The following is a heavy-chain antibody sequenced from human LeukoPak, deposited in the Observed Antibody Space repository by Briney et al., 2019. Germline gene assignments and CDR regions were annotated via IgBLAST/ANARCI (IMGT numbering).Heavy chain of an antibody. V-gene: IGHV1-46*01. J-gene: IGHJ4*02. CDR3: ARVDDTFYFDY. CDR2: INPSGGST. CDR1: GGTFSSYA. D-gene: IGHD3-9*01. Sequence: ASVKVSCKASGGTFSSYAISWVRQAPGQGLEWMGIINPSGGSTSYAQKFQGRVTMTTDTSTSTVYMELSSLRSEDTAVYYCARVDDTFYFDYWGQGTLVTVSS.